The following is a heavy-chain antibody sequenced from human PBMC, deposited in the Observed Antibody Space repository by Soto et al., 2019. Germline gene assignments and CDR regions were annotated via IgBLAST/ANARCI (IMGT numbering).Heavy chain of an antibody. J-gene: IGHJ4*02. CDR3: ARVLLGSYCSGHREYFDY. CDR2: INHSGST. V-gene: IGHV4-34*01. CDR1: GGSFSGYY. Sequence: PSETLSLTCAVYGGSFSGYYWSWIRQPPGKGLEWIGEINHSGSTNYNPSLKSRVTISVDTSKNQFSLKLSSVTAADTAVYYCARVLLGSYCSGHREYFDYWGQGTLVTVSS. D-gene: IGHD2-15*01.